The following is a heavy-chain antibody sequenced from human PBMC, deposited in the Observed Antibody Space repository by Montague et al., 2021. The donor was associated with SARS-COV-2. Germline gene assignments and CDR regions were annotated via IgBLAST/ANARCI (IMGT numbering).Heavy chain of an antibody. CDR1: GDSITNHY. D-gene: IGHD3-10*01. J-gene: IGHJ4*02. Sequence: SETLSLTCSVSGDSITNHYWSWIRQPAGKGLEWIGRMHFTGKTNFSPFFSSRLTMSADTSKNQFSLKLTSVTAADTAIYFCARVRFDFGAGRQGTIDFWDQGTLVTVSS. CDR3: ARVRFDFGAGRQGTIDF. CDR2: MHFTGKT. V-gene: IGHV4-4*07.